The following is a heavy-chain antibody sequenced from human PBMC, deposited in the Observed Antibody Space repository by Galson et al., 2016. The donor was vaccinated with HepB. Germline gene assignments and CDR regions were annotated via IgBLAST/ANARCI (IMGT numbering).Heavy chain of an antibody. CDR2: VSANNGNA. D-gene: IGHD3-10*01. V-gene: IGHV1-18*04. CDR3: ARERHGSGRDVFDI. J-gene: IGHJ3*02. Sequence: SVKVSCKASGYTFTSYEINWVRQAPGQGLEWMGWVSANNGNANYAEKLRGRVTLTTDTSTTTAYLELRSLSSDDTAVYYCARERHGSGRDVFDIRGQGTLVTVSS. CDR1: GYTFTSYE.